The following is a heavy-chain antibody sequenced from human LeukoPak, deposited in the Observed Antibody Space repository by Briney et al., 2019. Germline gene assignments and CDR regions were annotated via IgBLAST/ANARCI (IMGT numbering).Heavy chain of an antibody. Sequence: GASVKVSCKASGYTFTSYGISWVRQAPGQGLEWMGWISGYNGNTDYAQNLQGRVTITTDTSTNTVYMELKSMRSDDTDVYYCARAMYYDFWSGNYGNYYYNYMDVWGKGTTVTVSS. D-gene: IGHD3-3*01. CDR1: GYTFTSYG. J-gene: IGHJ6*03. CDR3: ARAMYYDFWSGNYGNYYYNYMDV. V-gene: IGHV1-18*01. CDR2: ISGYNGNT.